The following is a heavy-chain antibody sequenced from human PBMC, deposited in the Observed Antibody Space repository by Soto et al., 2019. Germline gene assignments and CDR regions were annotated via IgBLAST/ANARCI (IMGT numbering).Heavy chain of an antibody. Sequence: GGSLRLSCAASGFTFSTYWMHWVRQAPGKGLVWVSRIKTDGSVTTYADSVKGRFTISRDNAKNTLYLQMNTLRAEDTAVYYCARDLGGIHDYSGRGTLVTVYS. CDR3: ARDLGGIHDY. CDR1: GFTFSTYW. J-gene: IGHJ4*02. CDR2: IKTDGSVT. V-gene: IGHV3-74*01. D-gene: IGHD3-16*01.